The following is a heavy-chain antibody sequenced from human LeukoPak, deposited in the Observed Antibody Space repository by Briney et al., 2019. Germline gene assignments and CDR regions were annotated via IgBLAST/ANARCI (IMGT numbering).Heavy chain of an antibody. J-gene: IGHJ4*02. CDR1: GYSFTNYW. V-gene: IGHV5-51*01. D-gene: IGHD1-26*01. Sequence: GASLQISCQGSGYSFTNYWIGWVRQMPGKGLEWMGIIYPGDFDTRYSPSFQGQVTISVDKSISTAYLQWSSLKASDTAMYYCARLNGGSSRLDYWGQGTLVTVSS. CDR2: IYPGDFDT. CDR3: ARLNGGSSRLDY.